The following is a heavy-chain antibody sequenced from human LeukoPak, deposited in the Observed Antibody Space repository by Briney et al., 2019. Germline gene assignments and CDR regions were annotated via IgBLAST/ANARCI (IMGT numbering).Heavy chain of an antibody. J-gene: IGHJ1*01. D-gene: IGHD1-1*01. Sequence: SETLSLTCTVSGASISSYYWSWIRQPPGKGLEWIGYIYYSGSTNYNPSLKSRVTISVDMSKSQFSLKLTSVTAADTAVYYCARGGTRLYFQHWGQGTLVTVSS. CDR2: IYYSGST. CDR3: ARGGTRLYFQH. CDR1: GASISSYY. V-gene: IGHV4-59*01.